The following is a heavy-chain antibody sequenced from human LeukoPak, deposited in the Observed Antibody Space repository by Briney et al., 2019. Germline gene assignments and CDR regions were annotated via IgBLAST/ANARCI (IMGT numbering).Heavy chain of an antibody. V-gene: IGHV3-7*01. D-gene: IGHD2-8*01. CDR3: AREHAYCTNGVCYSGWRHYYMDV. Sequence: PGGSLRLSCAASGFTFSSYWMSWVRQAPGKGLEWVANIKQDGSEKYYVDSVKGRFTISRDNAKNSLYLQMNSLRAEDTAVYYCAREHAYCTNGVCYSGWRHYYMDVWGKGTTVTVSS. CDR1: GFTFSSYW. J-gene: IGHJ6*03. CDR2: IKQDGSEK.